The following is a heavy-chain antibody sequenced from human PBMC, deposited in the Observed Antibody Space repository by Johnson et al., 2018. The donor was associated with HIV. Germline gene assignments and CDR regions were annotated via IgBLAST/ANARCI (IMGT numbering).Heavy chain of an antibody. CDR2: IWFDGKNK. Sequence: QVQLVESWGGLVKPGGSLRLSCAASGFTFSNAWMSWVRQAPGKGLEWVARIWFDGKNKNYADSVRGRFTISRDNSRNTVYLEMNSLRAEDTAVYYCARDRGGPVRDDAFDIWGQGTMVTVSS. V-gene: IGHV3-33*08. CDR3: ARDRGGPVRDDAFDI. D-gene: IGHD3-10*01. J-gene: IGHJ3*02. CDR1: GFTFSNAW.